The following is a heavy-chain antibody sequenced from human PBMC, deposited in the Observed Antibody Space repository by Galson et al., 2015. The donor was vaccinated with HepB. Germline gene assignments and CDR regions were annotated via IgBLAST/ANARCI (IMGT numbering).Heavy chain of an antibody. CDR2: ISSGGST. Sequence: SLRLSCAASGFTFSSYSMNWVRQAPGKGLEWVSAISSGGSTYYAASAKSRLTISRDNSKRTLYLLMNNLRAEDTAVHYCATVDLGSFAGTSYYYGMAVWGQGTTVTVSS. V-gene: IGHV3-23*01. J-gene: IGHJ6*02. CDR1: GFTFSSYS. CDR3: ATVDLGSFAGTSYYYGMAV. D-gene: IGHD6-13*01.